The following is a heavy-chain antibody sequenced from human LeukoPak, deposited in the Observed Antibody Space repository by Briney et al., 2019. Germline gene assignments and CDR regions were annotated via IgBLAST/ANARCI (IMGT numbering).Heavy chain of an antibody. CDR3: ARSPYYDSRGAFDI. J-gene: IGHJ3*02. V-gene: IGHV1-18*04. D-gene: IGHD3-22*01. Sequence: GASVKVSCKASGYTFTDYYLHWVRQAPGQGLEWMGWISGYNGHTNYAQKLQGRVTMTTDTSTSTAYMELRSLRSDDTAVYYCARSPYYDSRGAFDIWGQGTMVTVSS. CDR2: ISGYNGHT. CDR1: GYTFTDYY.